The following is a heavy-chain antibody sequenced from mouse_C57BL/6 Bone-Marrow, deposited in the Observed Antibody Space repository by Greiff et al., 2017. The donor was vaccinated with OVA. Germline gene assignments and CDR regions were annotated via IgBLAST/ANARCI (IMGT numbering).Heavy chain of an antibody. D-gene: IGHD2-5*01. J-gene: IGHJ4*01. CDR1: GYTFTDYE. CDR2: IDPETGGT. Sequence: VQRVESGAELARPGASVTLSCKASGYTFTDYEMHWVKQTPVHGLEWIGAIDPETGGTAYNQKFKGKAILTADKSSSTAYMELRSLTSEDSAVYYCTRGYSNYYAMDYWGQGTSVTVSS. V-gene: IGHV1-15*01. CDR3: TRGYSNYYAMDY.